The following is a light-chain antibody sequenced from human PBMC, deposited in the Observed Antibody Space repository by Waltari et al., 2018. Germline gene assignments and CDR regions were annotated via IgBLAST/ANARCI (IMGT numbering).Light chain of an antibody. J-gene: IGLJ3*02. CDR2: YND. CDR1: SSTIGNNA. CDR3: AAWDDSLNGPV. V-gene: IGLV1-36*01. Sequence: QSVLTQPPSVSEAPRQRVTISCSGSSSTIGNNAVNWSQQPPGKAPKLLIYYNDLLPSGVSDRFSGSKSGTSASLAISGLQSEDEADYYCAAWDDSLNGPVFGGGTKLTVV.